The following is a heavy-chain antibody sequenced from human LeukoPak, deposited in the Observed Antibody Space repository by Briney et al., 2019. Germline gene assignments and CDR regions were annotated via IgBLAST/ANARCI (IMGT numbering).Heavy chain of an antibody. CDR1: GFTFSSFE. J-gene: IGHJ4*02. CDR2: ISSSSSYI. D-gene: IGHD3-22*01. V-gene: IGHV3-21*01. CDR3: ARDVGSSGYQDY. Sequence: GGSLRLSCAASGFTFSSFEMNWVRQAPGKGLEWVSSISSSSSYINYADSVKGRFTISRDNAMQSVYLQMNSLRAEDTAVYYCARDVGSSGYQDYWGQGTLVTVSS.